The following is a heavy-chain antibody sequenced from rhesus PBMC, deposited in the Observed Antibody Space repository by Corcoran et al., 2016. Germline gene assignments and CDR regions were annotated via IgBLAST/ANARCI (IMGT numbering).Heavy chain of an antibody. CDR3: TRGMNTVTTTVPYFDY. CDR2: ITNKAAGGTA. V-gene: IGHV3-16*02. J-gene: IGHJ4*01. Sequence: EVQLVESGGGLVQPGGSLRLSCAASGVTFSNYWMSWVRQAPGKGLDWVGRITNKAAGGTAAYSESVKCRFTISRDDSQNTLYLQMNSLKTEDTAVYYCTRGMNTVTTTVPYFDYWCQGVLVTVSS. CDR1: GVTFSNYW. D-gene: IGHD4-23*01.